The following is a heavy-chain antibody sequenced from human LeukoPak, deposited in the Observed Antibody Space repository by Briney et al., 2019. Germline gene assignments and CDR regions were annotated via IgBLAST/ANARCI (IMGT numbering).Heavy chain of an antibody. V-gene: IGHV5-51*01. Sequence: KVSCKASGYTFTSFGISWVRQAPGQGLEWMGIIYPGDSDTRYSPSFQGQVTISADKSISTAYLQWSSLKASDTAMYYCARLHVGATDKGFDPWGQGTLVTVSS. D-gene: IGHD1-26*01. J-gene: IGHJ5*02. CDR3: ARLHVGATDKGFDP. CDR1: GYTFTSFG. CDR2: IYPGDSDT.